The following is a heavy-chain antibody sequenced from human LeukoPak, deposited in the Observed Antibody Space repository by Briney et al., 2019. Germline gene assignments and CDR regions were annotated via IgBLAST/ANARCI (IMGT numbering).Heavy chain of an antibody. CDR3: ARPTGAFDI. V-gene: IGHV5-51*01. CDR1: GFTITDHW. J-gene: IGHJ3*02. CDR2: IYPVDSDT. Sequence: GESLKISCKGSGFTITDHWIAWVRQMPGKGLEWMGIIYPVDSDTKYSPSFEGQVTISADKSISTAYLQWSSLEASDTAMYYCARPTGAFDIWGQGTMVTVSS.